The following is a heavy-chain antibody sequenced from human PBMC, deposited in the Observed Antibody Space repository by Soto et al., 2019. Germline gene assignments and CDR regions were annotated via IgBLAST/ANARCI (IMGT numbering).Heavy chain of an antibody. V-gene: IGHV1-69*12. CDR1: GGTFSSSS. CDR3: ARPLRYYYERGGQSAWFDP. CDR2: IIPIFGTA. D-gene: IGHD3-22*01. J-gene: IGHJ5*02. Sequence: QVQLVQSGAEVKKPGSSVKVSCKASGGTFSSSSISWVRQAPGQGLEWMGGIIPIFGTANYTQKFQGRVTLTAHASTSTAYMERSSLSSDDTAVYYCARPLRYYYERGGQSAWFDPWGQGTLVTVSS.